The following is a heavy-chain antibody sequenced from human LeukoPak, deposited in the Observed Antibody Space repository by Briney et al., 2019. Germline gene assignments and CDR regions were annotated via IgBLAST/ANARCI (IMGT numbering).Heavy chain of an antibody. J-gene: IGHJ4*02. CDR3: ARHGPYGDYGDY. CDR2: VYPGDFDT. D-gene: IGHD4-17*01. CDR1: GYSFTSYW. V-gene: IGHV5-51*01. Sequence: GESLRISCKGSGYSFTSYWIGWVRQMPGKGLEWMGIVYPGDFDTIYSPAFQGQVTISADKTITTAYLQWSSLKASDTAMYYCARHGPYGDYGDYWGQGTLVTVSS.